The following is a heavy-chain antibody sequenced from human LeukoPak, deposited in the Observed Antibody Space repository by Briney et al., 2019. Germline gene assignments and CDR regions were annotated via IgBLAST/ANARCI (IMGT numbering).Heavy chain of an antibody. Sequence: PGGSLRLSCAASGFTFSSYSMNWVRQAPGKGLEWVSSISNSSTYIYYADSVKGRFTIPRDNAKNSLYLQMNSLRAEDTAVYYCARAPADSSGYYYSFDYWGQGTLVTVSS. D-gene: IGHD3-22*01. V-gene: IGHV3-21*01. CDR2: ISNSSTYI. CDR3: ARAPADSSGYYYSFDY. J-gene: IGHJ4*02. CDR1: GFTFSSYS.